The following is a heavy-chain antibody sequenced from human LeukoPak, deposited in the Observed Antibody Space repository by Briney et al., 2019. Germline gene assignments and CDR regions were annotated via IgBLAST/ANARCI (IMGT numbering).Heavy chain of an antibody. V-gene: IGHV3-7*01. J-gene: IGHJ4*02. Sequence: GGSLRLSCAASEFTFSSYWMNWVRQAPGKWLEWVASIKQDGSEKYYVGSVKGRFTISRDNAKNSLYLQMNSLRAEDTAVYYCARDGYSGYDYWGQGTLVTVSS. D-gene: IGHD5-12*01. CDR1: EFTFSSYW. CDR3: ARDGYSGYDY. CDR2: IKQDGSEK.